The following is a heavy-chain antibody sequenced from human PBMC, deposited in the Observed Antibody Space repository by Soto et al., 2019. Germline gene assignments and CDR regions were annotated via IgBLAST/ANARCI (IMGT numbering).Heavy chain of an antibody. J-gene: IGHJ4*02. D-gene: IGHD1-7*01. V-gene: IGHV3-72*01. Sequence: GGSLRLSCAASGFTFSDHYMDWVRQAPGKGLEWVGRTRNKANSYTTEYAASVKGRFTISRDNSKNTLYLQMNSLRAEDTAVYYCARDGEFGTGTSPGLDYWGQGTLVTVSS. CDR1: GFTFSDHY. CDR3: ARDGEFGTGTSPGLDY. CDR2: TRNKANSYTT.